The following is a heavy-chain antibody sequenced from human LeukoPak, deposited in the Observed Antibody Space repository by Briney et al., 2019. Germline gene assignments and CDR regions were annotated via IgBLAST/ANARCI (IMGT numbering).Heavy chain of an antibody. CDR3: ARSKNRYFDL. CDR2: LYYTGTT. CDR1: GGSISSYY. Sequence: SETLSLTCTVSGGSISSYYWSWIRQPPGKGLEWIGYLYYTGTTNYNPSLKSRVTISVDTSKNQFSLKLTSVTAADTAVYFCARSKNRYFDLWGRGTLVTVSS. J-gene: IGHJ2*01. V-gene: IGHV4-59*01.